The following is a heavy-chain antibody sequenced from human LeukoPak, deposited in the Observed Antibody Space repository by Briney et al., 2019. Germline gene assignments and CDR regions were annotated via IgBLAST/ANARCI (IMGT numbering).Heavy chain of an antibody. V-gene: IGHV4-34*01. Sequence: SETLSLTCAVYGGSFSGYYWSWIRQPPGKGLEWIGEINHSGSTNCNPSLKSRVTISVDTSKNQFSLKLSSVTAADTAVYYCARVKELERRLGSNFDYWGQGTLVTVSS. CDR3: ARVKELERRLGSNFDY. J-gene: IGHJ4*02. CDR2: INHSGST. D-gene: IGHD1-1*01. CDR1: GGSFSGYY.